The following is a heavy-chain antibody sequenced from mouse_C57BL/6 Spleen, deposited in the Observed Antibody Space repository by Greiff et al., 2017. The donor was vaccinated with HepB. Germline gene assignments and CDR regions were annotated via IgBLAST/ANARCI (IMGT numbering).Heavy chain of an antibody. CDR2: IYPGDGDT. J-gene: IGHJ3*01. Sequence: VKVVESGPELVKPGASVKISCKASGYAFSSSWMNWVKQRPGKGLEWIGRIYPGDGDTNYNGKFKGKATLTADKSSSTAYMQLSSLTSEDSAVYFCARSAGTFFAYWGQGTLVTVSA. CDR1: GYAFSSSW. D-gene: IGHD3-3*01. V-gene: IGHV1-82*01. CDR3: ARSAGTFFAY.